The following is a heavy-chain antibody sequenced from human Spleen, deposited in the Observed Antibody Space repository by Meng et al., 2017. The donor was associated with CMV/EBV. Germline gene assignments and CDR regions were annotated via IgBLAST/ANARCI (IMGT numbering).Heavy chain of an antibody. CDR2: IHSSGYT. Sequence: SETLSLTCTVYGDSISSSDYHWAWIRQPPGKGLECIGSIHSSGYTYSNPSLKSRVAFSLDTSKNQFSLKLSSVTAADTAVYYCARDYKLDIRPFDYWGQGTLVTVSS. CDR3: ARDYKLDIRPFDY. D-gene: IGHD3-22*01. J-gene: IGHJ4*02. CDR1: GDSISSSDYH. V-gene: IGHV4-39*07.